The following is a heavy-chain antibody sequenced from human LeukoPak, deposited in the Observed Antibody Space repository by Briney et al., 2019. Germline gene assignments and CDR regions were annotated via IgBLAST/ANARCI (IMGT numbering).Heavy chain of an antibody. J-gene: IGHJ5*02. V-gene: IGHV3-11*01. CDR3: ATTGLLGDIP. D-gene: IGHD2-21*01. Sequence: GGSLRLSCAASGFTFSDYYMSWIRQAPGKGLEWLSYISKNGKTIYYADSVKGRFTISRDNAKKSVYLQLNSLRAEDTAVYYCATTGLLGDIPWGQGTLVTVSS. CDR2: ISKNGKTI. CDR1: GFTFSDYY.